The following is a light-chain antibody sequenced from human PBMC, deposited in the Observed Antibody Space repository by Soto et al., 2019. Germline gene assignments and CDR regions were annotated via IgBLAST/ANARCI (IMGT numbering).Light chain of an antibody. V-gene: IGKV3-15*01. J-gene: IGKJ1*01. CDR1: QSVSSN. CDR3: QQYNNWPQT. CDR2: GAS. Sequence: EIVMTQSPATLSVSAGEGATLXXRASQSVSSNLARYQQKPGQPPRLXIYGASTRATGIPARFSGSGSGTEFTLTISSLQSEDFAVYYCQQYNNWPQTFGQGTKVDIK.